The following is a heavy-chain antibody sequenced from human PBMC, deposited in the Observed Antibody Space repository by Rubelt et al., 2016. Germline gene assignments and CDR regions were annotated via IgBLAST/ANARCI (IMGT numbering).Heavy chain of an antibody. CDR3: TRDLGAFDTSGYTIIDY. J-gene: IGHJ4*02. V-gene: IGHV1-69*05. CDR2: IPIFGTA. D-gene: IGHD3-22*01. Sequence: IPIFGTANYAQKFQGRVTMTTDTSTGTAYMELRSLTSDDTAVYYCTRDLGAFDTSGYTIIDYWGQGTLVTVSS.